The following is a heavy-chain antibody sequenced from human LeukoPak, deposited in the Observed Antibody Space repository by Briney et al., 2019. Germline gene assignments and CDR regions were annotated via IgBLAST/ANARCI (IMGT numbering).Heavy chain of an antibody. J-gene: IGHJ4*02. CDR3: AKVGDYSNSCFDY. Sequence: GGSLRLSCAASGFTFSGYVMTWVRQPPGKGLQWVADISGSGGSTYYADSVKGRFSISRDNSKNTLYLQLDSLRAEDTAVYYCAKVGDYSNSCFDYWGQGTLVTVSS. CDR1: GFTFSGYV. D-gene: IGHD4-11*01. V-gene: IGHV3-23*01. CDR2: ISGSGGST.